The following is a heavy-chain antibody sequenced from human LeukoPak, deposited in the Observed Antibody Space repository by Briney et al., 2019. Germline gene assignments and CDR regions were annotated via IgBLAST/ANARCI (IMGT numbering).Heavy chain of an antibody. CDR2: INPNSGGT. CDR3: ARARYPGIAVAGY. D-gene: IGHD6-19*01. V-gene: IGHV1-2*02. Sequence: ASVKVSCKASGYTFTGYYMHWVRQAPGQGLEWMGWINPNSGGTNYAQKFQGRVTMTRDTSISTAYMELSRLRSDDTAVYYCARARYPGIAVAGYWGQGTLVTVSS. CDR1: GYTFTGYY. J-gene: IGHJ4*02.